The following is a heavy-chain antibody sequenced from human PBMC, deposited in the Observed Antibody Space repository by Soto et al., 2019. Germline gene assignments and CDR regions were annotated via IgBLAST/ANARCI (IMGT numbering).Heavy chain of an antibody. J-gene: IGHJ5*02. V-gene: IGHV3-48*02. Sequence: PGGSLRLSCAASGFTFSSYSMNWVRQAPGKGLEWVSYISSSSSTIYYADSVKGRFTISRDNAKNSLYLQMNSLREEDTAVYYCARESPFDPWGQGTLVTVSS. CDR3: ARESPFDP. CDR1: GFTFSSYS. CDR2: ISSSSSTI.